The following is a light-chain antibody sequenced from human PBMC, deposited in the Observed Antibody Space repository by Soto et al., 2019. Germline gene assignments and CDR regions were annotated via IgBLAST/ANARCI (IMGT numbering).Light chain of an antibody. CDR1: QNVKNY. CDR3: QQRSNWPLT. J-gene: IGKJ4*01. Sequence: EIALTQSPATLSLFPGERATLSCRASQNVKNYLAWYQQRPGQAPRLLIYDASNRATGIPARFSGSGSGTDFTLTISSLEPEDFAVYYCQQRSNWPLTFGGGTKVEI. CDR2: DAS. V-gene: IGKV3-11*01.